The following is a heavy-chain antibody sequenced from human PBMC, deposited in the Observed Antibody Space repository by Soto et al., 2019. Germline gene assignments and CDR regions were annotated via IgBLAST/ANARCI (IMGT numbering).Heavy chain of an antibody. J-gene: IGHJ4*02. Sequence: QVQLVQSGAEVKKPGASVTVSCKASGDTFTANFLHWVRQAPGQQFEWMGWINPTSGGTNYPQNSKCRVIMTGSTSLRTVNVTLSGRIADGTAVSYCASDLARGAVIAGFDYWCQGALGSVAS. D-gene: IGHD2-21*01. CDR1: GDTFTANF. V-gene: IGHV1-2*02. CDR2: INPTSGGT. CDR3: ASDLARGAVIAGFDY.